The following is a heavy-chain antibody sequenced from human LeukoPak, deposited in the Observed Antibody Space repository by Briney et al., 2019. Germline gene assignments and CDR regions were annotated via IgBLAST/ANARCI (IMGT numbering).Heavy chain of an antibody. CDR3: AKDPYRASSGLVDY. CDR1: GFTFSNYA. D-gene: IGHD5-12*01. V-gene: IGHV3-23*01. J-gene: IGHJ4*02. CDR2: ISGSGGTT. Sequence: GGSLRLSCATSGFTFSNYAVSWVRQAPGKGLEWVSSISGSGGTTYYADSVKGRFTISRDNSKNTLYLQMNSLRAEDTAVYYCAKDPYRASSGLVDYWGQGTLVTASA.